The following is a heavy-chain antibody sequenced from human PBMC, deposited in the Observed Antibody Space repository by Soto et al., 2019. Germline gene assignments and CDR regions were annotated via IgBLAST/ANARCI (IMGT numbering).Heavy chain of an antibody. V-gene: IGHV3-23*01. CDR2: ISGGGDST. D-gene: IGHD3-3*01. Sequence: GGSLRLSCVASGFTFSNYNMNWVRQAPGKGLEWVSAISGGGDSTYYADSVKGRFTLSRDNSKNTLYLQMNSLRAEDTAVYYCAKPHPTLDYDFWSGNYHGMDVWGQGTTVTVSS. CDR3: AKPHPTLDYDFWSGNYHGMDV. J-gene: IGHJ6*02. CDR1: GFTFSNYN.